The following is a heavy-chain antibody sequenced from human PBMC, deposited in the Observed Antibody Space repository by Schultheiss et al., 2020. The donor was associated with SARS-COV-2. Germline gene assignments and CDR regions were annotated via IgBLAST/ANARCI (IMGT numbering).Heavy chain of an antibody. CDR3: ARTLYGENWFDP. CDR1: GGSISGYY. CDR2: IYYSGST. D-gene: IGHD4-17*01. Sequence: SETLSLTCTVSGGSISGYYWTWIRQPPGKGLEWIGSIYYSGSTYYNPSLKSRVTISVDTSKNQFSLKLSSVTAADTAVYYCARTLYGENWFDPWGQGTLVTVSS. V-gene: IGHV4-59*05. J-gene: IGHJ5*02.